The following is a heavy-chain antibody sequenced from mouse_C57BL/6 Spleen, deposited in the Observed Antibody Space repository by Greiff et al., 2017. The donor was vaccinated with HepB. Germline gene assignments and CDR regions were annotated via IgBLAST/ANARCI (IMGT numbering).Heavy chain of an antibody. J-gene: IGHJ4*01. D-gene: IGHD1-1*01. Sequence: QVHVKQPGAELVMPGASVKLSCKASGYTFTSYWMHWVKQRPGQGLEWIGEIDPSDSYTNYNQKFKGKSTLTVDKSSSTAYMQLSSLTSEDSAVYYCARIYYYGSSRGAMDYWGQGTSVTVSS. V-gene: IGHV1-69*01. CDR3: ARIYYYGSSRGAMDY. CDR1: GYTFTSYW. CDR2: IDPSDSYT.